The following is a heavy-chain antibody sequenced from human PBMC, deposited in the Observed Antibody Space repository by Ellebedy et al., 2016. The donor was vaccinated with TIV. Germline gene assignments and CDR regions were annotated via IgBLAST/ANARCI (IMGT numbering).Heavy chain of an antibody. J-gene: IGHJ4*02. CDR2: VYYSGNT. Sequence: MPSETLSLTCTVSGGSISSRDHYWGWIRQTPGKGLEWIGNVYYSGNTYYNPSLKSRLTVSADTSSNHFSLRLSSVTAGNTAVYFCARQRVSQSSTLFDYWGQGILVTVSS. V-gene: IGHV4-39*01. CDR1: GGSISSRDHY. CDR3: ARQRVSQSSTLFDY. D-gene: IGHD2/OR15-2a*01.